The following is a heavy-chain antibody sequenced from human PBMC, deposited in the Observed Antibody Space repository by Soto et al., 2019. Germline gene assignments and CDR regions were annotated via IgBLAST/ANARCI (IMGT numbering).Heavy chain of an antibody. CDR2: IYYGGSA. V-gene: IGHV4-59*08. J-gene: IGHJ4*02. CDR1: GGSISTYY. Sequence: QVQLRESGPGLVKPSETLSLTCTVSGGSISTYYWSWIRQPPGKGLEWIGYIYYGGSADYNPSLKSRVTLSVDTSKTQFSLKLSSVTAAATAVYYCARGGHCANGVCSALDYWGQGTLVTVSS. D-gene: IGHD2-8*01. CDR3: ARGGHCANGVCSALDY.